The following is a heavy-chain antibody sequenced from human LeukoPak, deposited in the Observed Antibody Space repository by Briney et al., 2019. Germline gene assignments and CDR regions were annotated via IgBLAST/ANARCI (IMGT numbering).Heavy chain of an antibody. Sequence: SVKVSCKASGGTFSSYAISWVRQAPGQGLEWMGRIIPIFGIANYAQKFQGRVTITADESTSTAYMELSSLRSEDTAVYYCARGVYGSGSYHYYYYGMDVWGKGTTVTVSS. CDR3: ARGVYGSGSYHYYYYGMDV. D-gene: IGHD3-10*01. V-gene: IGHV1-69*13. CDR2: IIPIFGIA. J-gene: IGHJ6*04. CDR1: GGTFSSYA.